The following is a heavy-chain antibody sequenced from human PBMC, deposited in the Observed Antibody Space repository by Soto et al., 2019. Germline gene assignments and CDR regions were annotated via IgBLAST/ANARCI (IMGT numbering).Heavy chain of an antibody. CDR3: ARGPSYDILTNYFDY. J-gene: IGHJ4*02. Sequence: SVKVSCKASGGTFSSYAISWVRQAPGQGLEWMGGIIPIFGTANYAQKFQGRVTITADESTSTAYMELSSLRSEDTAVYYCARGPSYDILTNYFDYWGQGTLVTVSS. V-gene: IGHV1-69*13. CDR1: GGTFSSYA. D-gene: IGHD3-9*01. CDR2: IIPIFGTA.